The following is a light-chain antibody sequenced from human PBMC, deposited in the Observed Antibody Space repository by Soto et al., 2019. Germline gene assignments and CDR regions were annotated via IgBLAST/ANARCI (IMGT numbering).Light chain of an antibody. J-gene: IGKJ5*01. CDR2: KVS. V-gene: IGKV2-30*01. CDR3: MQGTHWPIT. Sequence: DVVMTQSPLSLPVTLGQPASISCRSSQGLVYSDGNTYLNWFQQRPGQSPRRLIYKVSNRGSGEPDSFSGNGSGTYFTLEISRVESEDVGVYYCMQGTHWPITFGQGTRLEIK. CDR1: QGLVYSDGNTY.